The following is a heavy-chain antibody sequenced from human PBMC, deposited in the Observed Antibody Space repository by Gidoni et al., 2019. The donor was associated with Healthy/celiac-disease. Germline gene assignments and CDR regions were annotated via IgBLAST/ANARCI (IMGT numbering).Heavy chain of an antibody. V-gene: IGHV1-46*03. J-gene: IGHJ4*02. CDR1: GYPFTSYY. D-gene: IGHD5-18*01. Sequence: VQLVQSGAEVKKPGASVKVSCKASGYPFTSYYMHWVRQAPGQGLEWMGIINPSGGSTSYAQKFQGRVTMTRDTSTSTVYMELSSLRSEDTAVYYCARGLRGYSYGPEIDYWGQGTLVTVSS. CDR2: INPSGGST. CDR3: ARGLRGYSYGPEIDY.